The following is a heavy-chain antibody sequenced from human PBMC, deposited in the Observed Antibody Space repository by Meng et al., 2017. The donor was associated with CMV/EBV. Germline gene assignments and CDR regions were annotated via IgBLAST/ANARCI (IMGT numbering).Heavy chain of an antibody. V-gene: IGHV5-51*01. J-gene: IGHJ4*02. CDR2: IYPGGSDT. Sequence: GESLKISCKGSGYSFTSYWIGWVRQMPGKGLEWMGIIYPGGSDTRYSPSFQGQVTISADKSISTAYLQWSSLKASDTAMYYCARGDYDFWSGYRDWGQGTLVTVSS. CDR1: GYSFTSYW. CDR3: ARGDYDFWSGYRD. D-gene: IGHD3-3*01.